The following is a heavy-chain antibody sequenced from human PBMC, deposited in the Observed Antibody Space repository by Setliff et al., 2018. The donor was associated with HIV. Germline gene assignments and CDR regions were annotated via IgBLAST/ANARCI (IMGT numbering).Heavy chain of an antibody. CDR1: GFMFSDHS. Sequence: GGSLRLSCAASGFMFSDHSFHWVRQAPGEGLEWLSYISATGTTVSYADSVRGRFIISRDSVKSELYLQMKSLRVEDTAVYYCARILDMSSRTRTLYHAMDVWGRGTTVTVSS. D-gene: IGHD3-10*01. CDR2: ISATGTTV. J-gene: IGHJ6*02. CDR3: ARILDMSSRTRTLYHAMDV. V-gene: IGHV3-48*01.